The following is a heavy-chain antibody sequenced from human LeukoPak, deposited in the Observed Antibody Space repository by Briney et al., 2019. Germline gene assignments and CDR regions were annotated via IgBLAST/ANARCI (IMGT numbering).Heavy chain of an antibody. J-gene: IGHJ5*02. V-gene: IGHV4-39*07. CDR2: IYYSGST. CDR1: GGSISSSSYY. D-gene: IGHD2-21*02. Sequence: SETLFLTCTVSGGSISSSSYYWGWIRQPPGKGLEWIGSIYYSGSTYYNPSLKSRVTISVDTSKNQFSLKLSSVTAADTAVYYCARDFFTMTRPGWFGRWGQGILVTVAS. CDR3: ARDFFTMTRPGWFGR.